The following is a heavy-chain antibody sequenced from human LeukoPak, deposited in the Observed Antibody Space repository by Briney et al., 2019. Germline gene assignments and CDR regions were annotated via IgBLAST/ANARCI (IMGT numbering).Heavy chain of an antibody. Sequence: SETLSLTCTVSGGSISSYYWIWMRQPPGKGLDWIGYLYNTGSTNYNPSLNSRLTISVDMSKNQLSLKLSSVTAADTAVYYCARGVTSPLDAFDIWGQGTMVTVSS. CDR1: GGSISSYY. CDR3: ARGVTSPLDAFDI. J-gene: IGHJ3*02. CDR2: LYNTGST. D-gene: IGHD1-26*01. V-gene: IGHV4-59*01.